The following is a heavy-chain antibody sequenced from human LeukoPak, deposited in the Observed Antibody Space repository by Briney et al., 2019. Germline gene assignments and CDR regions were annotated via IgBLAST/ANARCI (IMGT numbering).Heavy chain of an antibody. D-gene: IGHD3-9*01. CDR2: IYYSGST. CDR1: GGSISSYY. J-gene: IGHJ4*02. Sequence: SETLSLTCTVSGGSISSYYWSWIRQPPGKGLEWIGYIYYSGSTNYNPSLNSRVTISVYTSKNQFSLKLSSVTAADTAVYYCARGTGGYFDWLLSSPFDYWGQGTLVTVSS. V-gene: IGHV4-59*01. CDR3: ARGTGGYFDWLLSSPFDY.